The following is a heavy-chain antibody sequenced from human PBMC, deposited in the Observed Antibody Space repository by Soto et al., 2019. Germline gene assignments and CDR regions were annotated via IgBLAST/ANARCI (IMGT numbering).Heavy chain of an antibody. CDR3: ARDPYGEGMVDYYYGKDV. Sequence: QVQLVQSGAEVKKPGASVKVSCKASGYTFTSYGISWVRQAPGQGLEWMGWISAYNGNTNYAQKLQGRVTMTTDTSTSTAYMELRSLRSDDTDVYYCARDPYGEGMVDYYYGKDVWGQGTTVTVSS. CDR1: GYTFTSYG. J-gene: IGHJ6*02. V-gene: IGHV1-18*01. D-gene: IGHD4-17*01. CDR2: ISAYNGNT.